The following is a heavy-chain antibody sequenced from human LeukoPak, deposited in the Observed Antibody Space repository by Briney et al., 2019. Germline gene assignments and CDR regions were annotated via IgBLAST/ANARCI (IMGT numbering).Heavy chain of an antibody. CDR3: ARGVGATVGYYYYYMDV. CDR2: ISYDGSNK. V-gene: IGHV3-30*03. J-gene: IGHJ6*03. CDR1: GFTFSSYW. D-gene: IGHD1-26*01. Sequence: GGSLRLSCAASGFTFSSYWMSWVRQAPGKGLEWVAVISYDGSNKYYADSVKGRFTISRDNSKNTLYLQMNSLRAEDTAVYYCARGVGATVGYYYYYMDVWGKGTTVTVSS.